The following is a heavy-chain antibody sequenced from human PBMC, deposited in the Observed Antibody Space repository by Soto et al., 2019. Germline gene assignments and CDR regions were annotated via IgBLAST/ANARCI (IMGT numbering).Heavy chain of an antibody. CDR2: IYPGDSGT. J-gene: IGHJ4*02. Sequence: PGESLKISCKGSGYSFTSYWIGWVRQMPGKGLEWMGIIYPGDSGTRYSPSFQGQVTISADKSISTAYLQWSSLKASDTAMYYCARRQAAAGTGAGYWGQGTLVTVSS. CDR3: ARRQAAAGTGAGY. V-gene: IGHV5-51*01. D-gene: IGHD6-13*01. CDR1: GYSFTSYW.